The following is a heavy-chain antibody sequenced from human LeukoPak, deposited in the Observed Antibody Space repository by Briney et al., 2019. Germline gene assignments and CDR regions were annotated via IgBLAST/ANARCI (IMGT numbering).Heavy chain of an antibody. J-gene: IGHJ6*03. CDR3: ASPPVPQAAAITPGYFYYYMDV. D-gene: IGHD6-13*01. V-gene: IGHV1-69*06. Sequence: GASVKVSCKASGYTFTSYYMHWVRQAPGQGLEWMGGIIPIFGTANYAQKFQGRVTITADKSSTTVYMGLSSLRSEDTAVYYCASPPVPQAAAITPGYFYYYMDVWGKGTTVTVSS. CDR2: IIPIFGTA. CDR1: GYTFTSYY.